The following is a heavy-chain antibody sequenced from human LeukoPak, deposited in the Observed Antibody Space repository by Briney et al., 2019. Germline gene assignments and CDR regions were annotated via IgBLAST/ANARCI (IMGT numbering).Heavy chain of an antibody. D-gene: IGHD3-10*01. Sequence: PSETLSLTCTVSGGSISSYYWSWIRQPPGKGLERTGYIYYSGSTNYNPSLKSRVTISVDTSKNQFSLKLSSVTAADTAVYYCARSPYYGFGELFYYFDYWGQGTLVTVSS. CDR3: ARSPYYGFGELFYYFDY. CDR2: IYYSGST. CDR1: GGSISSYY. V-gene: IGHV4-59*01. J-gene: IGHJ4*02.